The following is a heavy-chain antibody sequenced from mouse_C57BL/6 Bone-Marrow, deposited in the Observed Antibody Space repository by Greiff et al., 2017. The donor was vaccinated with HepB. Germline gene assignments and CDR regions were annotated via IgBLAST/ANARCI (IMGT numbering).Heavy chain of an antibody. CDR1: GYTFTSYW. J-gene: IGHJ2*01. V-gene: IGHV1-52*01. CDR3: ARGCYYGSPDY. D-gene: IGHD1-1*01. CDR2: IDPSDSET. Sequence: QVQLQQPGAELVRPGSSVKLSCKASGYTFTSYWMHWVKQRPIQGLEWIGNIDPSDSETHYNQKFKDKATLTVDKSSSTAYMQLSSLTSEDSAVYYCARGCYYGSPDYWGQGTTLTVSS.